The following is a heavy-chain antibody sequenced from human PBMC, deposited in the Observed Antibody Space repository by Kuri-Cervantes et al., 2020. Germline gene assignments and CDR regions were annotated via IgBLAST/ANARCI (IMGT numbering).Heavy chain of an antibody. J-gene: IGHJ4*02. D-gene: IGHD3-22*01. CDR2: ISSSGSTI. Sequence: GESLKISCAASGFTFSDYYMSWIRQAPGKGLEWVSYISSSGSTIYYADSVKGRFTIPRDNAKNSLYLQMNSLRAEDTAVYYCAKGQGVVVASIDYWGQGTLVTVSS. V-gene: IGHV3-11*04. CDR3: AKGQGVVVASIDY. CDR1: GFTFSDYY.